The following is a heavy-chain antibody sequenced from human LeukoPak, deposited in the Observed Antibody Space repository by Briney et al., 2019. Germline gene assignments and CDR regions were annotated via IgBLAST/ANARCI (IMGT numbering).Heavy chain of an antibody. CDR3: ARAGVGASRSPFDY. CDR1: GYSISSGYY. D-gene: IGHD1-26*01. CDR2: IYYSGST. Sequence: SETLSLTCTVSGYSISSGYYWGWIRQPPGKGLEWIGSIYYSGSTYYNPSLKSRVTISVDTSKNQFSLKLSSVTAADTAVYYCARAGVGASRSPFDYWGQGTLVTVSS. V-gene: IGHV4-38-2*02. J-gene: IGHJ4*02.